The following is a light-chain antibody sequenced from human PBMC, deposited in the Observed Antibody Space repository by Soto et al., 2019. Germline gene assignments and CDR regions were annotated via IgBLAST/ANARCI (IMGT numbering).Light chain of an antibody. J-gene: IGKJ5*01. V-gene: IGKV3-15*01. CDR1: QSVSSS. Sequence: TVMTQSPVTLSVSPRERATLSCRASQSVSSSLAWYQQKPGQAPRLLIYGVSTRAAGLPARFSGSGSGTDFTLTISSLEPEDFAVYYCQQRSNWPPSTFGQGTRLEI. CDR2: GVS. CDR3: QQRSNWPPST.